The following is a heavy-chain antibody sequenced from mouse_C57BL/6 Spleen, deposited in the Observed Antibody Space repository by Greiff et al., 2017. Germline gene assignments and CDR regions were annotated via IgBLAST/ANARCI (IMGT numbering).Heavy chain of an antibody. CDR3: GKTTVGATRAMDF. Sequence: QVLLQQPGTELVKPGASVKLSCKASGYTFTSYWMHWVQQRPGQGLEWIGNINPSNGGTNYNERFTSKATLTVDKSSSTAYMQLSILTSEDSAVYYGGKTTVGATRAMDFWGQGTSVTVSS. D-gene: IGHD1-1*01. CDR1: GYTFTSYW. V-gene: IGHV1-53*01. CDR2: INPSNGGT. J-gene: IGHJ4*01.